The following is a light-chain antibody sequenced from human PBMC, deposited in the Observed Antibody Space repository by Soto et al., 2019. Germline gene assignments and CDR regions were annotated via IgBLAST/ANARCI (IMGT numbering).Light chain of an antibody. CDR2: GAS. CDR3: QQYHVWPKWT. CDR1: QSVSIS. J-gene: IGKJ1*01. V-gene: IGKV3D-15*01. Sequence: EIVMTQSPATLSVSPGEGATLSCRASQSVSISLAWYQHKPGQAPRLLIHGASTRASGIPPKFSGSGSGTEFTLTISSLQSEDYAVYFCQQYHVWPKWTFGQGTRWIS.